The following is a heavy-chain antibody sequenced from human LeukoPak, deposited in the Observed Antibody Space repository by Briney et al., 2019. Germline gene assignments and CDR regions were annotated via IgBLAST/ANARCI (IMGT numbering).Heavy chain of an antibody. V-gene: IGHV3-7*01. CDR3: ARVASIAAPDPDAFDI. D-gene: IGHD6-6*01. CDR2: IKQDGSEK. Sequence: GGSLRLSCAASGFTFSSYWMSWVRQAPGKGLEWVANIKQDGSEKYYVDSVKGRFTISRGNAKNSLYLQMNSLRAEDTAVYYCARVASIAAPDPDAFDIWGQGTMVTVSS. CDR1: GFTFSSYW. J-gene: IGHJ3*02.